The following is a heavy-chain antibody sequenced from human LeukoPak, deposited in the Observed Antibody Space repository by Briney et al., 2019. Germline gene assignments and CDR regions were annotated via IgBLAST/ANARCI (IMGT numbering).Heavy chain of an antibody. CDR1: GGSFSGYY. Sequence: SETLSLTCAVYGGSFSGYYWSWIRQPPGKGLEWIGEINHSGSTNYNPSLKSRVTISVDTSKNQFSLKLSSVTAADTAVYYCARVPSRATAAAGPIDFDYWGQGTLVTVSS. CDR3: ARVPSRATAAAGPIDFDY. J-gene: IGHJ4*02. V-gene: IGHV4-34*01. D-gene: IGHD6-13*01. CDR2: INHSGST.